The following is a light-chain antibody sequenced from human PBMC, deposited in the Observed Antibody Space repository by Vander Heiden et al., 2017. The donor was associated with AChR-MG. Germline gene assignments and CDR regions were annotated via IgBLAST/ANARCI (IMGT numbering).Light chain of an antibody. J-gene: IGKJ2*02. V-gene: IGKV1-39*01. CDR2: AAS. CDR1: QSISNY. Sequence: DIQMTQSPSSLSASVGDRVTINCRASQSISNYLNWYQQKPGKAPKLLIYAASSLQSGVPSRFSGSGSGTNFTLTISSLQPEDFATYYCQQSYSIPPWTFGQGTKLEIK. CDR3: QQSYSIPPWT.